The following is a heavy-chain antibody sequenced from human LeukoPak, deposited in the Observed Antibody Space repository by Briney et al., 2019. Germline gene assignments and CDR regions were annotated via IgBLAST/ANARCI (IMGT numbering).Heavy chain of an antibody. CDR3: ARQWDDYGGKSYYGMDV. D-gene: IGHD4-23*01. V-gene: IGHV4-59*08. Sequence: SETLSLTCTVSGGSISSYYWSWIRQPPGKGLEWIGYIYYSGSTNYNPSLKSRVTISVDTSKNQFSLKLSSVTAADTAVYYCARQWDDYGGKSYYGMDVWGQGTTVTVSS. CDR1: GGSISSYY. CDR2: IYYSGST. J-gene: IGHJ6*02.